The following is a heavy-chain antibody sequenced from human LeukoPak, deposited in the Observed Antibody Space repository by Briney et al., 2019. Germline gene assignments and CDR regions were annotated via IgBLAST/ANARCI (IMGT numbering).Heavy chain of an antibody. CDR3: ASTRLWHTDFWSGYHTYYYYYMDV. D-gene: IGHD3-3*01. Sequence: SVKVSCKASGGTFSSYAISWVRQAPGQGLEWMGGIIPIFGTANYAQKFQGRVTITTDESASTAYMELSSLRSEDTAVYYCASTRLWHTDFWSGYHTYYYYYMDVWGKGTTVTVSS. CDR1: GGTFSSYA. CDR2: IIPIFGTA. J-gene: IGHJ6*03. V-gene: IGHV1-69*05.